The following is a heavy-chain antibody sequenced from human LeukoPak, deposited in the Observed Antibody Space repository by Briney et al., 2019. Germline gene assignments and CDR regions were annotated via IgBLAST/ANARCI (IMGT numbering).Heavy chain of an antibody. Sequence: TGGSLRLSCAASGFTFSDYYMSWIRQAPGKGLEWVSYISSSGSTIYYADSVKGRFTTSRDNAKNSLYLQMNSLRAEDTAVYYCARVRDWNYRDAFDIWGQGTMVTVSS. V-gene: IGHV3-11*01. J-gene: IGHJ3*02. CDR1: GFTFSDYY. CDR2: ISSSGSTI. D-gene: IGHD1-7*01. CDR3: ARVRDWNYRDAFDI.